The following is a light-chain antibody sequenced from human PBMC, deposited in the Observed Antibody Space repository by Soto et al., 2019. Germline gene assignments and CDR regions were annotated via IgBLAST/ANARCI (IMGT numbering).Light chain of an antibody. CDR2: GAS. V-gene: IGKV3-15*01. Sequence: EIVLTQSPATLSVSPGERATLSCRDSQSVSRDLAWYQQKPGQAPRLVXYGASIRAHSIPGRFSGSGSGTDLTLTISSLQSEDFAVYYCQQYDKWPTWTFGQGTKVDIK. CDR1: QSVSRD. J-gene: IGKJ1*01. CDR3: QQYDKWPTWT.